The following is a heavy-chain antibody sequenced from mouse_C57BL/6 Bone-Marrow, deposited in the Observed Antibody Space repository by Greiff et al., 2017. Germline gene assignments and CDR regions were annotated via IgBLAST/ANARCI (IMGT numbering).Heavy chain of an antibody. J-gene: IGHJ2*01. CDR2: ILPGSGST. CDR3: ARGLCYGSILFDY. D-gene: IGHD1-1*01. CDR1: GYTFTGYW. V-gene: IGHV1-9*01. Sequence: QVQLQQSGAELMKPGASVKLSCKATGYTFTGYWIEWVKQRPGHGLAWIGEILPGSGSTKYNEKFKGKSTFTAHTSSNTAYMQHRSLTTEDSAIYYGARGLCYGSILFDYCGQGTTLTVSS.